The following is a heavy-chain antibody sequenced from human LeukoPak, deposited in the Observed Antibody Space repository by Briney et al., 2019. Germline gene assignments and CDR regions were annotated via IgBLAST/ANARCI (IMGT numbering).Heavy chain of an antibody. CDR1: GGSFSGYY. J-gene: IGHJ5*02. D-gene: IGHD3-22*01. V-gene: IGHV4-34*01. CDR3: ARGRRWITMRNWFDP. CDR2: INHSGST. Sequence: TPSETLSLTCAVYGGSFSGYYWSWIRQPPGKGLEWIGEINHSGSTNYNPSLKSRVTISVDTSKNQFSLKLSSVTAADTAVYYCARGRRWITMRNWFDPWGQGTLVTVSS.